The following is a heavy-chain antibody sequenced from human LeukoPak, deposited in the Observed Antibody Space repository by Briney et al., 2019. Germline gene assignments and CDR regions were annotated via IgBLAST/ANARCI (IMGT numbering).Heavy chain of an antibody. CDR2: IYTSGST. J-gene: IGHJ4*02. CDR3: ARDLTLYYFDY. D-gene: IGHD3-9*01. V-gene: IGHV4-4*07. CDR1: GGSISTYY. Sequence: PSETLSLTCTVSGGSISTYYWSWIRQPAGKGLEWIGRIYTSGSTNYNPSLKSRVTMSVDTSKNQFSLQLHSVTPEDTAVYYCARDLTLYYFDYWGQGTLVTVSS.